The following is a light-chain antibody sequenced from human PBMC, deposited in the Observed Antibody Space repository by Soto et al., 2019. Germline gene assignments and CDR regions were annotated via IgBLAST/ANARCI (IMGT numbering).Light chain of an antibody. Sequence: DIQMTQSPSSLSASVGDRVTITCRASQDIGNYLHWYQQKPGKAPELLIFATSTLQSGVPSRFSGSGSRTDFTLTISSLQPEDFATYYCQQSYGSPRTFGQGTKVDNK. V-gene: IGKV1-39*01. CDR3: QQSYGSPRT. CDR2: ATS. CDR1: QDIGNY. J-gene: IGKJ1*01.